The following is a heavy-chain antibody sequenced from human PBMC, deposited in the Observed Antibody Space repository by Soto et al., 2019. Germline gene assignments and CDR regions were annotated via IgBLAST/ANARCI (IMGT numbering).Heavy chain of an antibody. V-gene: IGHV1-45*02. Sequence: GASVKVSCKASGYTFTYRYLHWVRQAPGQALEWMGWITPFNGNTNYAQKFQDRVTITRDRSMSTAYMELSSLRSEDTAMYYCAVGATQGEFDYWGQGTLVTVSS. J-gene: IGHJ4*02. CDR1: GYTFTYRY. D-gene: IGHD1-26*01. CDR2: ITPFNGNT. CDR3: AVGATQGEFDY.